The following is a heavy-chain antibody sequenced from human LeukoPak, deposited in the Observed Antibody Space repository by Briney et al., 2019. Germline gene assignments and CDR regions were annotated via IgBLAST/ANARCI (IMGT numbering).Heavy chain of an antibody. CDR3: ARGNLRFLEWLLLADY. CDR2: ISSSSSYI. Sequence: GGSLRLSCAASGFTFSSYSMNWVRQAPGKGLEWVSSISSSSSYIYYADSVKGRFTISRDNAKNSLYLQMNSLRAEDTAVYYCARGNLRFLEWLLLADYWGQGTLVTASS. J-gene: IGHJ4*02. CDR1: GFTFSSYS. V-gene: IGHV3-21*01. D-gene: IGHD3-3*01.